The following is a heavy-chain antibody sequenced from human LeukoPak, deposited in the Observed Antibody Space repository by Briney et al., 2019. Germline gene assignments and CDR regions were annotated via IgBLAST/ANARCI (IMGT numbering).Heavy chain of an antibody. Sequence: SGTLSLTCTVSGGSISSYYWSWIRQPPGKGLEWIGYINYSGSTNYIPSLKSRVSISVDTSKNQFSLNLSSVTAADTAVYYCARARDYVWGSYRYWYFDLWGRGTLVTVSS. CDR3: ARARDYVWGSYRYWYFDL. J-gene: IGHJ2*01. CDR1: GGSISSYY. V-gene: IGHV4-59*01. CDR2: INYSGST. D-gene: IGHD3-16*02.